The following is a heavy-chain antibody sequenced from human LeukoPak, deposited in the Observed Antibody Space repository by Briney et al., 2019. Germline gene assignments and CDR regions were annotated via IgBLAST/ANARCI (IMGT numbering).Heavy chain of an antibody. CDR1: GGTFSSYA. J-gene: IGHJ6*03. CDR2: IIPIFGTA. CDR3: ARANVARTYYYYMDV. Sequence: ASVKVSCKASGGTFSSYAISWVRQAPGQGLEWMGGIIPIFGTANYAQKFQGRVTITADESTSTAYMELSSLRSEDTAVYYCARANVARTYYYYMDVWGKGTTVTISS. V-gene: IGHV1-69*13.